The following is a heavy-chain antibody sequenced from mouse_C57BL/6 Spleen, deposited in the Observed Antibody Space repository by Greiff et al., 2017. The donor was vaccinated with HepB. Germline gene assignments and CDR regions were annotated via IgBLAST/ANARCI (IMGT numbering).Heavy chain of an antibody. CDR2: IDPSDSYT. J-gene: IGHJ4*01. Sequence: QVQLQQPGAELVMPGASVKLSCKASGYTFTSYWMHWVKQRPGQGLEWIGEIDPSDSYTNYNQKFKGKSTLTVDKSSSTAYMQLSSLTSEDSAVYYCARGLLRRWAMDYWGQGTSVTVSS. V-gene: IGHV1-69*01. CDR3: ARGLLRRWAMDY. D-gene: IGHD2-4*01. CDR1: GYTFTSYW.